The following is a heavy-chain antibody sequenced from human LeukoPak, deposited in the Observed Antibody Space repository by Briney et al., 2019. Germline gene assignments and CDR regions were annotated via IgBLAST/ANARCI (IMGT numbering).Heavy chain of an antibody. Sequence: GGSLRLSCAASGFTFSSYAMSWVRQAPGKGLEWVSAISGSGGSTYYADSVKGRFTISRDNSKNTLYLQMDSLRAEDTAVYYCAKGSVLRFLEWLPRDAFDIWGQGTMVTVSS. V-gene: IGHV3-23*01. J-gene: IGHJ3*02. D-gene: IGHD3-3*01. CDR3: AKGSVLRFLEWLPRDAFDI. CDR1: GFTFSSYA. CDR2: ISGSGGST.